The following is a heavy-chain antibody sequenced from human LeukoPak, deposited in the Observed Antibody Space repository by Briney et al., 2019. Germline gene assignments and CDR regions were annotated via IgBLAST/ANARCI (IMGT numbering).Heavy chain of an antibody. CDR3: ARGRVYYGSAYGMDV. D-gene: IGHD3-10*01. CDR2: ISYDGSNK. CDR1: GFTFSSYG. V-gene: IGHV3-30*19. Sequence: GGSLRLSCAASGFTFSSYGMHWVRQAPGKGLEWVAVISYDGSNKYYADSVKGRFTISRDNSKNTLYLQMNSLRAEDTAVYYCARGRVYYGSAYGMDVWGRGTTVTVSS. J-gene: IGHJ6*02.